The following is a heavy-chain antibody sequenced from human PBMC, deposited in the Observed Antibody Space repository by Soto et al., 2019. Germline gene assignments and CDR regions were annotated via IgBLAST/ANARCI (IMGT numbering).Heavy chain of an antibody. CDR3: ARRWGEGRVDY. Sequence: QVQLQESGPGLVKPSGTLSLTCAVSGGSISSSNWWSWVRQPPGKGLEWIGEIYHSGNTNYNPSPKSRVTMAVDTSRNPFSLTLSAVTAADTAVYYCARRWGEGRVDYWGQGTLVTVSS. D-gene: IGHD3-10*01. CDR1: GGSISSSNW. V-gene: IGHV4-4*02. J-gene: IGHJ4*02. CDR2: IYHSGNT.